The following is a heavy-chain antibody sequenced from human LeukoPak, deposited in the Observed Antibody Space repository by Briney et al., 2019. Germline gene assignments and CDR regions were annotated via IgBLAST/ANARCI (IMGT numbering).Heavy chain of an antibody. CDR2: ISNSSTYI. CDR1: GITFSSYS. Sequence: AGSLRLSCAASGITFSSYSMNWVRQAPGKGLDWVSSISNSSTYIYYAASVKGRFSISRDNAKNSLYLHMNSLRAEDTAVYYCARDPEAKYYFDYWGQGTLVTVSS. J-gene: IGHJ4*02. CDR3: ARDPEAKYYFDY. D-gene: IGHD4/OR15-4a*01. V-gene: IGHV3-21*01.